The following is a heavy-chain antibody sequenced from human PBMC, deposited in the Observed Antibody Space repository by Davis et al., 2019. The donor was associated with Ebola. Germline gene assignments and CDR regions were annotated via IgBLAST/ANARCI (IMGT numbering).Heavy chain of an antibody. V-gene: IGHV1-46*03. CDR1: GYTFTSYY. D-gene: IGHD3-22*01. CDR3: AREGYYYDSSGYYRRFDY. J-gene: IGHJ4*02. CDR2: INPSGGST. Sequence: ASVKVSCKASGYTFTSYYMHWVRQAPGQGLEWMGIINPSGGSTSYAQKFQGRVTMTRDTSTRTVYRELRSLRSEDTAGYYCAREGYYYDSSGYYRRFDYWGQGTLVTVSS.